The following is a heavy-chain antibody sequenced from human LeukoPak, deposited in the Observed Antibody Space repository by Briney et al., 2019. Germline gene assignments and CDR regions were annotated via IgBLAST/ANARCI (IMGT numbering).Heavy chain of an antibody. CDR1: GYTFTSYG. Sequence: GASVKVSCKASGYTFTSYGISWVRQAPGQGLEWMGWISAYNGNTNYAQKLQGRVTMTTDTSTSTAYMELRSLRSDDTAVYYCARDRERVSYYYYMDVWGKGTTVTVSS. V-gene: IGHV1-18*01. D-gene: IGHD1-1*01. J-gene: IGHJ6*03. CDR2: ISAYNGNT. CDR3: ARDRERVSYYYYMDV.